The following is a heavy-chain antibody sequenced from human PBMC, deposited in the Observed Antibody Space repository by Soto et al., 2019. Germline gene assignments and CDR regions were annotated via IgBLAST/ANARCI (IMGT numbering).Heavy chain of an antibody. D-gene: IGHD3-16*01. CDR3: ARDIMITFGGGAIYGMDV. Sequence: SETLSLTCAVYGGSFSGYYWSWIRQPPGKGLEWIGEINHSGSTNYNPSLKSRVTISVDTSKNQFSLKLSSVTAADTAVYYCARDIMITFGGGAIYGMDVWGQGTTVTVSS. J-gene: IGHJ6*02. CDR1: GGSFSGYY. V-gene: IGHV4-34*01. CDR2: INHSGST.